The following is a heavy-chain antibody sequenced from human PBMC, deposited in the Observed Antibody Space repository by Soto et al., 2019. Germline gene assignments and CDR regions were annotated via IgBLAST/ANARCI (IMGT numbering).Heavy chain of an antibody. CDR2: IYPKSVGT. Sequence: QLVQSGAEVKKPAASVRVSCKPSGHTFMAYYIHWVRQAPGQGLEWMGWIYPKSVGTTYEQKFLDRVTMTRDTSINTAYMDRNRRTSDDTAVYYCARVSVDVPEWGQGTLITFSS. D-gene: IGHD5-12*01. CDR1: GHTFMAYY. J-gene: IGHJ4*02. V-gene: IGHV1-2*02. CDR3: ARVSVDVPE.